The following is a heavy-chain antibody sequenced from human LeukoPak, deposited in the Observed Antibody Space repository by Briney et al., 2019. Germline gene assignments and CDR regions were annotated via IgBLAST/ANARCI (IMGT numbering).Heavy chain of an antibody. CDR2: IYTSGST. CDR1: GGAISSYY. J-gene: IGHJ6*03. D-gene: IGHD2-2*01. Sequence: PSETLSLTCTVSGGAISSYYWSWIRQPAGKGLEWIGRIYTSGSTNYNPSLKSRVTMSVDTSKTQFSLKLSSVTAADTAVYYCARGYCSSTSCAGHYYMDVWGKGTTVTVSS. CDR3: ARGYCSSTSCAGHYYMDV. V-gene: IGHV4-4*07.